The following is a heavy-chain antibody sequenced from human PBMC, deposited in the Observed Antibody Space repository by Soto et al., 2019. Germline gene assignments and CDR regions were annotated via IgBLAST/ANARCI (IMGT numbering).Heavy chain of an antibody. CDR1: GYTFTNYG. J-gene: IGHJ6*02. V-gene: IGHV1-18*01. CDR3: ARSIVVVPAAIPRYYYYGMDV. D-gene: IGHD2-2*01. CDR2: ISAYNGNT. Sequence: ASVKVSCKASGYTFTNYGLSWVRQAPGQGLEWMGWISAYNGNTNYAQKFQGRVTMTTDTSTSTAYMELRSLRSDDSAVYYCARSIVVVPAAIPRYYYYGMDVWGQGTTVTVSS.